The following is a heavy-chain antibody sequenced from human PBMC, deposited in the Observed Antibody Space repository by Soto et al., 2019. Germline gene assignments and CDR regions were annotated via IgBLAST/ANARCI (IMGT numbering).Heavy chain of an antibody. J-gene: IGHJ4*02. CDR1: XGSIXXXXXX. Sequence: QLQLQESGSGLVKPSQTLSLTCAVSXGSIXXXXXXXSWTRQPPGKGLEGIGYIYHSGSIYYNPXXXXXXXXXXXXXXXXXXXXXXXXXXAXXXXXXXARVPDYWGQGTLVTVSS. CDR3: ARVPDY. CDR2: IYHSGSI. V-gene: IGHV4-30-2*01. D-gene: IGHD2-2*01.